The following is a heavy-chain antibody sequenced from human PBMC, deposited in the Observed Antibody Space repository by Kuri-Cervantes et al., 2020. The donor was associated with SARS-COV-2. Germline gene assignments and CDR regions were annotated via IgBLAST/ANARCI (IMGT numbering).Heavy chain of an antibody. D-gene: IGHD6-13*01. CDR2: IIPLFGTT. CDR1: GGTFSSYA. CDR3: ARGRRYSSSWYDFDY. V-gene: IGHV1-69*06. Sequence: SVKVSCKASGGTFSSYAVTWVRQVPGQGFEWMGRIIPLFGTTIYAQKFRNRVTFTADKSTNTAYMELSSLRSEDTAVYYCARGRRYSSSWYDFDYWGQGTLVTVSS. J-gene: IGHJ4*02.